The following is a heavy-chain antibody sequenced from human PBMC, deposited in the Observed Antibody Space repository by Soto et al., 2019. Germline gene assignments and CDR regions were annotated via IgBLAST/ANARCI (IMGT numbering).Heavy chain of an antibody. J-gene: IGHJ6*02. V-gene: IGHV1-58*02. Sequence: QMQLVQSGPEVKKPGTSVKVSCKASGFTFTSSAMQWVRQARGQRLEWIGWIVVGSGNTNYAQKFQERVTITRDMSTSTAYMELSSLRSDDTAGYYCAAEPYGGKHYYYYGLDVWGQGTTVTVSS. CDR1: GFTFTSSA. CDR2: IVVGSGNT. D-gene: IGHD4-17*01. CDR3: AAEPYGGKHYYYYGLDV.